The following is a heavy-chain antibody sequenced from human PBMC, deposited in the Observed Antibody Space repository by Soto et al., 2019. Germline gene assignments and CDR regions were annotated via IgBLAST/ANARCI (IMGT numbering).Heavy chain of an antibody. CDR3: ARGHIVSSNFYYMEV. CDR1: GGAFIGLY. V-gene: IGHV4-34*01. J-gene: IGHJ6*03. CDR2: KEHGGST. Sequence: SEPLSLTCAVYGGAFIGLYWTWVRQTPGKGLEWIGEKEHGGSTTYNPSLQSRVSISLDLVRKQVSLQLTSVTAADSATYYCARGHIVSSNFYYMEVWGKGTTVTVSS. D-gene: IGHD3-16*02.